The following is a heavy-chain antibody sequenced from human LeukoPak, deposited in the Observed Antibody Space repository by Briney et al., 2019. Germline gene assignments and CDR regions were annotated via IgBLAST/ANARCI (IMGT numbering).Heavy chain of an antibody. CDR1: GGSLSSYY. J-gene: IGHJ6*04. D-gene: IGHD5-12*01. Sequence: PSETLSLTCNVSGGSLSSYYWSWIRQPPGKGLEWIGYIYYSGSTNYNPSLKSRVTISVDTSKNQFSLKLSSVTAADTAVYYCARGGYPFFYGMDGWGEGSTVTVSS. V-gene: IGHV4-59*01. CDR2: IYYSGST. CDR3: ARGGYPFFYGMDG.